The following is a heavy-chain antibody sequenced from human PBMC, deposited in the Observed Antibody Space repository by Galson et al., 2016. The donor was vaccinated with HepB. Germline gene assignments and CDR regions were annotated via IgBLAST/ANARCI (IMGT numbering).Heavy chain of an antibody. J-gene: IGHJ6*02. Sequence: SVKVSCKASGYSFDDYYIHWVRQAPGQGLEWMGGINPHSGGPNYAQKFQGRVTLTRDRSVNTAYMEMRRLRSDDTAVYYCARREGWGYYYGMDVWGQGTTVAVSS. CDR3: ARREGWGYYYGMDV. CDR1: GYSFDDYY. V-gene: IGHV1-2*02. CDR2: INPHSGGP. D-gene: IGHD6-19*01.